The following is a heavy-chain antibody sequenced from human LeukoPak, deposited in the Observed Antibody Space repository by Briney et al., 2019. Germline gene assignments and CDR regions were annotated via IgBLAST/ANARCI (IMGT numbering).Heavy chain of an antibody. CDR2: IIPILGIA. CDR1: GGTFSSYA. J-gene: IGHJ5*02. V-gene: IGHV1-69*04. Sequence: SVKLSCKASGGTFSSYAISWVRQAPGQGLEWMGRIIPILGIANDAQQFPGRVTITADKSTSTAYMELSSLKSEDTAVYSCARGDYSSETNWFDPWGQGPLVTVSS. D-gene: IGHD6-19*01. CDR3: ARGDYSSETNWFDP.